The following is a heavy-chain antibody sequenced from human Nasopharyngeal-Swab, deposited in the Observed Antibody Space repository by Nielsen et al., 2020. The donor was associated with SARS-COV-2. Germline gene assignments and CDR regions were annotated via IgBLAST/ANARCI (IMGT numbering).Heavy chain of an antibody. CDR3: AREGYCSGGSCYSGRPYYYYYMDV. V-gene: IGHV4-31*02. CDR2: IYYSGST. D-gene: IGHD2-15*01. Sequence: WIRQPPGKGLEWIGYIYYSGSTYYNPSLKSRVTISVDTSKNQFSPKLSSVTAADTAVYYRAREGYCSGGSCYSGRPYYYYYMDVWGKGTTVTVS. J-gene: IGHJ6*03.